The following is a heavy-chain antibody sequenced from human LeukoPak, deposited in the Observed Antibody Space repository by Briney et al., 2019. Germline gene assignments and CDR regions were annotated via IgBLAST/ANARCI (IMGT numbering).Heavy chain of an antibody. J-gene: IGHJ6*03. Sequence: PGGSLRLSCAASGFTFSTYRMTWVRQAPGKGVEWVANIKQDGSEKHYVDSVKGRFTISRDNAKNSLYLQMSSLRAEDTAVYYCTRVEKATTTAVISRKYSYYYYMDVWGKGNTVTVSS. CDR2: IKQDGSEK. CDR1: GFTFSTYR. CDR3: TRVEKATTTAVISRKYSYYYYMDV. D-gene: IGHD1-1*01. V-gene: IGHV3-7*01.